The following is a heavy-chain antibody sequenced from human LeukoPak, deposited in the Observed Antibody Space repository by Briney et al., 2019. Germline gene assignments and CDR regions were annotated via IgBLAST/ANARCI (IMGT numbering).Heavy chain of an antibody. D-gene: IGHD1-14*01. CDR3: ARAGAEGEFDP. CDR1: GGTFSSYA. V-gene: IGHV1-69*13. Sequence: ASVKVSCKASGGTFSSYAISWVRQAPGQGLEWMGGIIPIFGTANSAQTFHGRVAITADGSTSTAYMGLSSLGSEDTAVYYWARAGAEGEFDPWGQGTLVTVSS. CDR2: IIPIFGTA. J-gene: IGHJ5*02.